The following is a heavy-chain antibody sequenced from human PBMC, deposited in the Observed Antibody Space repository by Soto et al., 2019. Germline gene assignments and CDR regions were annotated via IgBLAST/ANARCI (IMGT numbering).Heavy chain of an antibody. Sequence: QVQLVESGGGVVQPGRSLRLSCAASGFTFSSYAMHWVRQAPGKGLEWVAVISYDGSNKYYADSVKGRFTISRDNSKNTLYLQMNSLRAEDTAVYYCARKRAGTAELDYWGQGTLVTVSS. CDR3: ARKRAGTAELDY. J-gene: IGHJ4*02. CDR2: ISYDGSNK. V-gene: IGHV3-30-3*01. CDR1: GFTFSSYA. D-gene: IGHD6-13*01.